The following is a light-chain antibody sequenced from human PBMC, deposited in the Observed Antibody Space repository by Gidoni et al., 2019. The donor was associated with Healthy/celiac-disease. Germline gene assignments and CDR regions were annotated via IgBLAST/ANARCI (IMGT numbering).Light chain of an antibody. CDR1: QSVSSN. CDR3: QQYNNWPPLT. Sequence: EIMVTPSPAPLSVSPGERATLSCRASQSVSSNLAWYQQKPGQAPRLLIYGASTRATGIPARFSGSGSGTEFTLTISSLQSEDFAVYYCQQYNNWPPLTFGGGTKVEIK. CDR2: GAS. V-gene: IGKV3-15*01. J-gene: IGKJ4*01.